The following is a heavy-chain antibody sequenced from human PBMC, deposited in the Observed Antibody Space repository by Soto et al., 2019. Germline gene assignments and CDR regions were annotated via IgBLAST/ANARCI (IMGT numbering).Heavy chain of an antibody. D-gene: IGHD5-12*01. CDR1: GYSFTSHW. Sequence: GESLKISCKGSGYSFTSHWIAWVRQMPGKVLEWMGIIYPGDSDTRYSPSFQGQVTMSGDKSISAAYVQWSSLKASDTAMYYCARLDDYGYTIDYWGQGSLVTVSS. V-gene: IGHV5-51*01. J-gene: IGHJ4*02. CDR3: ARLDDYGYTIDY. CDR2: IYPGDSDT.